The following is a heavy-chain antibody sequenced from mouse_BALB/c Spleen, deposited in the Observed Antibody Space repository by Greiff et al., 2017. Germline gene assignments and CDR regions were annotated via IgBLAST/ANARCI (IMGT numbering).Heavy chain of an antibody. Sequence: EVKLVESGGGLVQPGGSRKLSCAASGFTFSSFGMHWVRQAPEKGLEWVAYISSGSSTIYYADTVKGRFTISRDNPKNTLFLQMTSLRSEDTAMYYCARSENGNYYYYAMDYWGQGTSVTVSS. CDR3: ARSENGNYYYYAMDY. V-gene: IGHV5-17*02. D-gene: IGHD2-1*01. CDR1: GFTFSSFG. J-gene: IGHJ4*01. CDR2: ISSGSSTI.